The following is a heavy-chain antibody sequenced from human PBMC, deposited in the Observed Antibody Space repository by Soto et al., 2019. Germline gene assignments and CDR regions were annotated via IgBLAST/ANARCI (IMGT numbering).Heavy chain of an antibody. CDR2: INPNGGGT. Sequence: QVQLVQSGAEVKKPGASVKVSCKASGYTFTDYYIHWVRQAPGQGLEWMRWINPNGGGTNYAQKFQDRVTMTRDTCISTAYLELSRLSSDDTAVYYCARLQAAIPGYYFDYLGQGPLVTVSS. V-gene: IGHV1-2*02. CDR1: GYTFTDYY. CDR3: ARLQAAIPGYYFDY. D-gene: IGHD2-21*02. J-gene: IGHJ4*02.